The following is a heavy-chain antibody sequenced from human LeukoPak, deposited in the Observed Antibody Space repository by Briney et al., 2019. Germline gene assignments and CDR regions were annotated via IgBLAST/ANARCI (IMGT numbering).Heavy chain of an antibody. Sequence: GGSLRLSCAASGFTFSDYYMSWIRQAPGKGLEWVSAISGSGGSTYYADSVKGRFAISRDNSKNTLYLQMNSLRAEDTAVYYCAKDRVKEQWLAEAKDYWGQGTLVTVSS. CDR3: AKDRVKEQWLAEAKDY. D-gene: IGHD6-19*01. J-gene: IGHJ4*02. V-gene: IGHV3-23*01. CDR2: ISGSGGST. CDR1: GFTFSDYY.